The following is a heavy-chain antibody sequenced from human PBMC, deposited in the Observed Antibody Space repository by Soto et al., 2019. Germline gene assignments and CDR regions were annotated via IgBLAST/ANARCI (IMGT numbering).Heavy chain of an antibody. Sequence: GGSLRLSCAASGFTFSNAWMSWVRQAPGKGLEWVGRIKSKTDGGTTDYAAPVKGRFTISRDDSKNTLYLQMNSLKTEDTAVYYCTRDRGATVYYYYYYMDVWGKGTTVTVSS. CDR3: TRDRGATVYYYYYYMDV. CDR2: IKSKTDGGTT. CDR1: GFTFSNAW. J-gene: IGHJ6*03. V-gene: IGHV3-15*01. D-gene: IGHD4-4*01.